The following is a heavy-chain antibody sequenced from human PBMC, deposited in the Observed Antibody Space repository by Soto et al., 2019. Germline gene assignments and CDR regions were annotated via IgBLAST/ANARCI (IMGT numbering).Heavy chain of an antibody. D-gene: IGHD2-8*01. CDR1: GGSFSGYY. CDR2: INHSGST. CDR3: ARGRGIVPFWYFDL. V-gene: IGHV4-34*01. Sequence: QVQLQQWGAGLLKPSETLSLTCAVYGGSFSGYYWSWIRQPPGKGLEWIGEINHSGSTNSNPSLKSRVTISVDTSNNQVSLKLNSVTAADTAVYYCARGRGIVPFWYFDLWGRGTLVTVSS. J-gene: IGHJ2*01.